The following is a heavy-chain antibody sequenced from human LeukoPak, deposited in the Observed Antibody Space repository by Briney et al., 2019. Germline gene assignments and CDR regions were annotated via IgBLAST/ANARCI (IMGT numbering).Heavy chain of an antibody. CDR1: VLTVSGSY. CDR3: AQSRGAFDI. J-gene: IGHJ3*02. Sequence: QPGGSLRLSCAASVLTVSGSYMYWVRPAAGKGLEWVSILYSSGTTYYADSAKGRFTISRDNSKNTLYLQLNSLRAEDTAIYYCAQSRGAFDIWGQGTMVTVSS. D-gene: IGHD3-10*01. CDR2: LYSSGTT. V-gene: IGHV3-53*01.